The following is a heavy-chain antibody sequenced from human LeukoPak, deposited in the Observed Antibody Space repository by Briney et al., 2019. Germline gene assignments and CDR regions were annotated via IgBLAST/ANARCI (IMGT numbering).Heavy chain of an antibody. CDR2: ISGSGGGT. V-gene: IGHV3-23*01. Sequence: PPGGSLRLSCTASGFTFNTYAMNWVRQAPGKGLEGVSAISGSGGGTYYADSVKGRFTISRDNSKNTLYLQMNSLRVEDTAVYYCAKGVRYFDYWGQGTLVTVSS. CDR1: GFTFNTYA. CDR3: AKGVRYFDY. J-gene: IGHJ4*02. D-gene: IGHD3-3*01.